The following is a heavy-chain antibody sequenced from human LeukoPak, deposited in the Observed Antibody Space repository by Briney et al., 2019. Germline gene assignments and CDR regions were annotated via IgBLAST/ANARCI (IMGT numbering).Heavy chain of an antibody. V-gene: IGHV3-23*01. D-gene: IGHD3-22*01. J-gene: IGHJ4*02. CDR1: GFTFSSYA. CDR3: AKEGIHSSGYYYVRRDFWSFDY. CDR2: ISGSGGST. Sequence: PGGSLRLSCAASGFTFSSYAMSWVRQAPGKGLEWVSAISGSGGSTYYADSVKGRFTISRDNSKNTLYLQMNSLRAEDTAVYYCAKEGIHSSGYYYVRRDFWSFDYWGQGTLVAVSS.